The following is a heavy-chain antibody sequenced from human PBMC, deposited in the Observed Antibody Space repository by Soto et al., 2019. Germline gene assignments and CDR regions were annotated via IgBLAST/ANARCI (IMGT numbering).Heavy chain of an antibody. V-gene: IGHV5-10-1*01. CDR3: ARPDSNGDFDF. Sequence: RGESLKISCEASGYMFPIYHISWVRQMPGKGLEWVGKIDPSDSRTMYRPSSRARITISVDKSINTAYLEWGRLKASDTAMYYCARPDSNGDFDFWGQGTQVTVSS. J-gene: IGHJ4*02. CDR2: IDPSDSRT. CDR1: GYMFPIYH. D-gene: IGHD2-8*01.